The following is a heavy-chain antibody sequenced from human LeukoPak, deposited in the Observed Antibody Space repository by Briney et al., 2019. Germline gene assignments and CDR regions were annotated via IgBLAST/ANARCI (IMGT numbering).Heavy chain of an antibody. Sequence: SQTLSLTCAVSGGSISSSGYSWSWIRQPPGKGLEWIGYIYHSGSTYYNPSLKSRVTISVDRSKNQFSLKLSSVTAADTAVYYCATNYDFWSGYRYWGQGTLVTVSS. D-gene: IGHD3-3*01. V-gene: IGHV4-30-2*01. J-gene: IGHJ4*02. CDR2: IYHSGST. CDR1: GGSISSSGYS. CDR3: ATNYDFWSGYRY.